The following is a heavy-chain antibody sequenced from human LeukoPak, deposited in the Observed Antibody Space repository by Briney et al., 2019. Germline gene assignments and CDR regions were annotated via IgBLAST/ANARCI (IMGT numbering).Heavy chain of an antibody. Sequence: ASVKVSCEASGYTFTGNNIHWVRQAPGQGLECMGWIHTKNGDTNYAQKFQGRVTMTRDTSISTAYMELSRLISDDTAVYYCTIGGETYFDYWGQGALVTVSS. CDR3: TIGGETYFDY. CDR1: GYTFTGNN. D-gene: IGHD3-16*01. V-gene: IGHV1-2*02. CDR2: IHTKNGDT. J-gene: IGHJ4*02.